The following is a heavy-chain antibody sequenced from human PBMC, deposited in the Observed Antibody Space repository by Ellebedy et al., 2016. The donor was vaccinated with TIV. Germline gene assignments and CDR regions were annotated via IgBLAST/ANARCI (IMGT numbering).Heavy chain of an antibody. CDR3: AKDRKRHDFWSDTDYSFDN. J-gene: IGHJ4*02. V-gene: IGHV3-23*01. D-gene: IGHD3-3*01. Sequence: PGGSLRLSCAASGFTFSSHAMSWVRQAPGKGLEWVSTISAHGGSTYYADSVKGRFTISRDNSKNTLYLQINSLRAEDTAVYYCAKDRKRHDFWSDTDYSFDNWGQGTLVTVSS. CDR1: GFTFSSHA. CDR2: ISAHGGST.